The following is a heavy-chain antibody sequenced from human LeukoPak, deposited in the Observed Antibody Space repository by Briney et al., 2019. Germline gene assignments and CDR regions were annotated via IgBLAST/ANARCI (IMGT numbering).Heavy chain of an antibody. Sequence: SETLSLTCNVSGASISSYYWSWIRQPPGKGLEWIGYIYYSGSTNYNPSLKSRVTISVDTSKNQFSLKLSSVTAADTAVYYCARDRHSSGYYYYGMDVWGQGTTVTVSS. CDR2: IYYSGST. CDR3: ARDRHSSGYYYYGMDV. CDR1: GASISSYY. D-gene: IGHD3-22*01. V-gene: IGHV4-59*01. J-gene: IGHJ6*02.